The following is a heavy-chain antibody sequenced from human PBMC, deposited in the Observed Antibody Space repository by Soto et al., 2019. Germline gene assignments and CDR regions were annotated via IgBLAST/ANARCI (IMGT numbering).Heavy chain of an antibody. Sequence: GGSLRLSCAASGFTFSSYGMHWVRQAPGKGLEWVAVISYDGSNKYYADSVKGRFTISRDNSKNTLYLQMNSLRAEDTAVYYCAKDFRILRFLERLSPARYGMDVWGQGTTVTVSS. CDR2: ISYDGSNK. D-gene: IGHD3-3*01. V-gene: IGHV3-30*18. CDR3: AKDFRILRFLERLSPARYGMDV. J-gene: IGHJ6*02. CDR1: GFTFSSYG.